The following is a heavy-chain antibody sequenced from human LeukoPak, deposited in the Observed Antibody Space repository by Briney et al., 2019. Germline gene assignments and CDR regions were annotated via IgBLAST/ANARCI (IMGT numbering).Heavy chain of an antibody. CDR2: ISTSGNDI. CDR3: ARGAQWVLDY. J-gene: IGHJ4*02. Sequence: PGGSLRLSCAASGFIFSNYEINWVRQAPGEGLEWVSYISTSGNDIYYADSVKGRFTISRDNAKNSLYLQLNGLRADDTAVYYCARGAQWVLDYWGQGTLVTVSS. CDR1: GFIFSNYE. V-gene: IGHV3-48*03. D-gene: IGHD1-26*01.